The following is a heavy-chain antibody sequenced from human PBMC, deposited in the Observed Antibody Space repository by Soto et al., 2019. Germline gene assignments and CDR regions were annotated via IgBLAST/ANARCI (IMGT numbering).Heavy chain of an antibody. J-gene: IGHJ3*02. D-gene: IGHD1-26*01. CDR3: ARFNSGNYYEAFDI. V-gene: IGHV4-4*02. CDR2: IYHSGST. CDR1: GGSISSSNW. Sequence: QVQLQESGPGLVKPSGTLSLTCAVSGGSISSSNWWSWVRQPPGKGLEWIGEIYHSGSTNYNPSLKNRVSISVDKSKNQLSLKLSSVTAADTAVYYCARFNSGNYYEAFDIWGQGTMVTVSS.